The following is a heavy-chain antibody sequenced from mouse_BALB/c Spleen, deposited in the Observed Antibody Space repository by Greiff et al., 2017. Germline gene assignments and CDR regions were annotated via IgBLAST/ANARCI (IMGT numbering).Heavy chain of an antibody. D-gene: IGHD1-1*01. CDR3: ARYTTVVEGAMDY. CDR1: GFNIKDTY. Sequence: EVQLQQSGAELVKPGASVKLSCTASGFNIKDTYMHWVKQRPEQGLEWIGRIDPANGNTKYDPKFQGKATITADTSSNTAYLQLSSLTSEDTAVYYCARYTTVVEGAMDYWGQGTSVTVSS. J-gene: IGHJ4*01. V-gene: IGHV14-3*02. CDR2: IDPANGNT.